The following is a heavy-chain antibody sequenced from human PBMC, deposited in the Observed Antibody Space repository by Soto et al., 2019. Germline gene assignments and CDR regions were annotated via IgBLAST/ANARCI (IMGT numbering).Heavy chain of an antibody. D-gene: IGHD2-2*01. Sequence: EVQLVESGGGLVKPGGSLRLSCAASGFTFSSYSMNWVRQAPGKGLEWVSSISSSSSYIYYADSVKGRFTISRDNAKNSLYLQMNSLRAEDTAVYYCARDGAMRDYPYYYHYYGMDVWGQGTTVTVSS. CDR3: ARDGAMRDYPYYYHYYGMDV. J-gene: IGHJ6*02. CDR2: ISSSSSYI. V-gene: IGHV3-21*01. CDR1: GFTFSSYS.